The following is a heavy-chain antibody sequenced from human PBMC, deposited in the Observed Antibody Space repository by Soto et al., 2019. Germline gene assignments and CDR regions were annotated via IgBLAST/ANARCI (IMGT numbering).Heavy chain of an antibody. V-gene: IGHV4-31*11. J-gene: IGHJ4*02. CDR1: GGSISSGGYY. D-gene: IGHD3-22*01. Sequence: SETLSLTCAVSGGSISSGGYYWSWIRQHPGKGLEWIGYIYYSGSTYYNPSLKSRVTISVDTSKNQFSLKLSSVTAADTAVYYCARSYYDSSGTHDYWGQGTLVTVSS. CDR2: IYYSGST. CDR3: ARSYYDSSGTHDY.